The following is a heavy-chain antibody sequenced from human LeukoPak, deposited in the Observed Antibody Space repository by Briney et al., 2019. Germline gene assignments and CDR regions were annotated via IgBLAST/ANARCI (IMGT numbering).Heavy chain of an antibody. CDR1: GGTFSSYA. D-gene: IGHD6-13*01. V-gene: IGHV1-69*05. CDR3: ARDAVTAGTGLKDGY. Sequence: GASVKVSCKASGGTFSSYAISWVRQAPGQGLEWMGGNIPIFGTANYAQKFQGRVTITTDESTSTAYMELSSLRSEDTAVYYCARDAVTAGTGLKDGYWGQGTLVTVSS. J-gene: IGHJ4*02. CDR2: NIPIFGTA.